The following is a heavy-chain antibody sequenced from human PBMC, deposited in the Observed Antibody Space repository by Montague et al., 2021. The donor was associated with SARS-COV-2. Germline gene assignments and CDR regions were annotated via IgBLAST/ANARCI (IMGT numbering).Heavy chain of an antibody. J-gene: IGHJ4*02. CDR3: ARVFPRWLQFDPYFDY. CDR1: GGSTSSYY. Sequence: ETLSLTCTVSGGSTSSYYWSWIRQPPGKGLEWIGYIYYSGSTNXNPSLKSRVTISVDTSKNQFSLKLSSVTAADTAVYYCARVFPRWLQFDPYFDYWGQGTLVTVSS. CDR2: IYYSGST. V-gene: IGHV4-59*01. D-gene: IGHD5-24*01.